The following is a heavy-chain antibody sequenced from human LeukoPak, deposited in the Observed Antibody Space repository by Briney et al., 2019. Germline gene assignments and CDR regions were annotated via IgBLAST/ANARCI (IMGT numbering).Heavy chain of an antibody. CDR2: ISYDGSNK. CDR1: GFTSSSYD. D-gene: IGHD3-22*01. CDR3: ARALDYYDSSGYNDTFDI. V-gene: IGHV3-30*03. J-gene: IGHJ3*02. Sequence: QSGRSLRLSCAASGFTSSSYDMHWVRQAPGKGLEWVAVISYDGSNKYYADSVKGRFTISRDNSKNTLYLQMNSLRAEDTAVYYCARALDYYDSSGYNDTFDIWGQGTMVTVSS.